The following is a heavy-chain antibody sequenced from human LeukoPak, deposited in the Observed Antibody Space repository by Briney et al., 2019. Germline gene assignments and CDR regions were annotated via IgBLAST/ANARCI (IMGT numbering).Heavy chain of an antibody. V-gene: IGHV4-59*08. CDR3: ARGRYCSGGSCSAFDY. Sequence: PSETLSLTCTVSGGSISSYYWSWIRQPPGKGLEWIGYIYYSGSTNYNPSLKSQVTISVDTSKNQFSLKLSSVTAADTAVYYCARGRYCSGGSCSAFDYWGQGTLVTVSS. D-gene: IGHD2-15*01. CDR1: GGSISSYY. J-gene: IGHJ4*02. CDR2: IYYSGST.